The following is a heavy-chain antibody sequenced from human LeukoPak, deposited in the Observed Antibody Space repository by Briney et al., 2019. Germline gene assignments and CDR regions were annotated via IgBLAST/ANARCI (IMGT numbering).Heavy chain of an antibody. CDR2: INHSGST. V-gene: IGHV4-34*01. J-gene: IGHJ6*03. CDR3: ARPRYSSSWYYYYYYMDV. D-gene: IGHD6-13*01. CDR1: GGSFSGYY. Sequence: SETLSLTCAVYGGSFSGYYWSWIRQPPGKGLEWIGEINHSGSTNYNPSLKSRVTISVDPSKNQFSLKLSSVTAADTAVYYCARPRYSSSWYYYYYYMDVWGKGTTVTVSS.